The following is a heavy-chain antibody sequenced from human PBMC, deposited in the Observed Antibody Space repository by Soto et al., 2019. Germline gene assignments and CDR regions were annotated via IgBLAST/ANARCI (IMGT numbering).Heavy chain of an antibody. CDR1: GGSISSSSYY. J-gene: IGHJ5*02. CDR2: IYYSGST. Sequence: SETLSLTCTVSGGSISSSSYYWGWIRQPPGKGLEWIGSIYYSGSTYYNPSLKSRVTISVDTSKNQFSLKLSSVTAADTAVYYCANGMITFGGVIDGWFDPWGQGTLVTVSS. V-gene: IGHV4-39*01. D-gene: IGHD3-16*02. CDR3: ANGMITFGGVIDGWFDP.